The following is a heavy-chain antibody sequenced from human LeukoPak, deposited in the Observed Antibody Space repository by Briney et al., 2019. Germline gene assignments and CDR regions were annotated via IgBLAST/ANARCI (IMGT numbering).Heavy chain of an antibody. V-gene: IGHV1-69*13. CDR3: ARAPKGGVPAAISYWFDP. CDR2: IIPIFGTA. J-gene: IGHJ5*02. CDR1: GGTFSSYA. Sequence: SVKVSCKASGGTFSSYAISWVRQAPGQGLEWMGGIIPIFGTANYAQKFQGRVTITADGSTSTAYMELSSLRSEDTAVYYCARAPKGGVPAAISYWFDPWGQGTLVTVSS. D-gene: IGHD2-2*01.